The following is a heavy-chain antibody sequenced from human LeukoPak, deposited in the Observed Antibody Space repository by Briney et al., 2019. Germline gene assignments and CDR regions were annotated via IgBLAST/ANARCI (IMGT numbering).Heavy chain of an antibody. V-gene: IGHV3-7*01. CDR3: ARSIAARPPYFDY. CDR2: IKQDGSEK. J-gene: IGHJ4*02. Sequence: GGSLRLSCAASEFAFSKYWMSWVRQAPGKGLEWVANIKQDGSEKYYVDSVKGRFTISRDNAKNSLYLQMNSLRAEDTAVYYCARSIAARPPYFDYWGQGTLVTVSS. CDR1: EFAFSKYW. D-gene: IGHD6-6*01.